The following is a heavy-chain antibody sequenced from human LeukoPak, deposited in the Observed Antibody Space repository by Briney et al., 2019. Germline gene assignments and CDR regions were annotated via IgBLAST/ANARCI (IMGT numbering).Heavy chain of an antibody. CDR2: ISSSSSYI. Sequence: GGSLRLSCAASGFTFSSYSMNWVRQAPGKGLEWVSSISSSSSYIYYADSVKGRFTISRDNAKNSLYLQMNSLRAEDTAVYYCARGSGFLEEFDYWGQGTLVTVSS. CDR1: GFTFSSYS. J-gene: IGHJ4*02. D-gene: IGHD3-3*01. CDR3: ARGSGFLEEFDY. V-gene: IGHV3-21*01.